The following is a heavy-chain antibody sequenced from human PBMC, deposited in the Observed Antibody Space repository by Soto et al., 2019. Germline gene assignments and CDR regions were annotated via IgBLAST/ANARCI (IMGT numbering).Heavy chain of an antibody. D-gene: IGHD3-10*01. CDR2: ISASDGST. Sequence: SXTVSCKASGYAFSFGFSWLRQAPGQGLEWMGWISASDGSTNSASKFRGRISMTTDTSTHTAYLDLLSLTSDDTAMYFCAAYYFGSGSYYRFDNWGQGTRVTVSS. V-gene: IGHV1-18*01. CDR1: GYAFSFG. J-gene: IGHJ4*02. CDR3: AAYYFGSGSYYRFDN.